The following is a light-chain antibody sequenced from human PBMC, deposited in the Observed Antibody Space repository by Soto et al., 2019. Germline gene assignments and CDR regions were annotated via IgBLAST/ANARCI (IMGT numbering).Light chain of an antibody. CDR2: GAS. CDR1: QGIRND. V-gene: IGKV1-6*01. J-gene: IGKJ3*01. Sequence: AIQMTQSPYSLSASVGDRVTITCRASQGIRNDLGWYQQKPGKAPKLLIYGASSLQSGVPSRFSGSGSGTDFTLTISSLQPEDFETYSWIQDYYYPFTFGPGTKVDIK. CDR3: IQDYYYPFT.